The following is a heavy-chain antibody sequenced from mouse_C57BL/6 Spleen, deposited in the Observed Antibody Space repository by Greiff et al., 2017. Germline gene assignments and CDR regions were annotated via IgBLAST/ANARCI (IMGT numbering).Heavy chain of an antibody. V-gene: IGHV2-6*03. CDR3: ARGPTYYYGSSRYWYFDV. J-gene: IGHJ1*03. CDR2: IWSDGST. D-gene: IGHD1-1*01. CDR1: GFSLTSYG. Sequence: VQLQESGPGLVAPSQSLSITCTVSGFSLTSYGVHWVRQPPGKGLEWLVVIWSDGSTTYNSALKSRLSISKDNSKSQVFLKMNSLQTDDTAMYYCARGPTYYYGSSRYWYFDVWGTGTTVTVSS.